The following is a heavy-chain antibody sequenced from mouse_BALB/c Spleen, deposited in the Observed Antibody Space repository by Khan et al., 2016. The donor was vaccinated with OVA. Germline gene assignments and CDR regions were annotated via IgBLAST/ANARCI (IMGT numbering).Heavy chain of an antibody. V-gene: IGHV5-6-3*01. CDR2: IDSNGGST. Sequence: EVELVESGGGIVQPGGSLKRFCAASRFTISSYGMYSVRQTPDKRLELVATIDSNGGSTDSPDSVKRRFTISGDNAKNALYLQMRSLKSEDTAMYYCARSAIWGQGTTLTVSS. J-gene: IGHJ2*01. CDR1: RFTISSYG. CDR3: ARSAI. D-gene: IGHD2-12*01.